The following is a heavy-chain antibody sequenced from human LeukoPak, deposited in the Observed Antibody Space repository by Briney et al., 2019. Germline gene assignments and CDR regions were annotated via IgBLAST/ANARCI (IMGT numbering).Heavy chain of an antibody. CDR2: IYDSGST. J-gene: IGHJ5*02. CDR3: ARHYGP. V-gene: IGHV4-39*01. Sequence: SETLSLTCAVSGGSISSSNWWSWIRQPPGKGLEWIGSIYDSGSTYYNPSLKSRVTISVDTSKNQFSLKLNSVTAADTAVYYCARHYGPWGQGTLVTVSS. D-gene: IGHD3-10*01. CDR1: GGSISSSNW.